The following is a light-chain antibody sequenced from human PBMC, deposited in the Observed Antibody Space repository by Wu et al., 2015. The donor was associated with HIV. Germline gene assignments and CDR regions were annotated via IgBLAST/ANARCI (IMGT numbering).Light chain of an antibody. Sequence: DIQMTQSPSTLSASVGDRVAITCRASKSISTWLAWYQQKPGQAPKLLIYAASNLESDVPARFSGSGSGTEFTLTINGLQPDDFATYYCQQYNNYWTFGQGTKV. CDR3: QQYNNYWT. CDR1: KSISTW. V-gene: IGKV1-5*01. J-gene: IGKJ1*01. CDR2: AAS.